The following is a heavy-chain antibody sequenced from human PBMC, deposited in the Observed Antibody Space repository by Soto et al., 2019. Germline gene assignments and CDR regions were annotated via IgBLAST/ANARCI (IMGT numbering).Heavy chain of an antibody. Sequence: QVQLVESGGGVVQPGRSLRLSCEASGFTFSTYCMHGVRQESGKGLEWGAVIWYDGKNKYYADSVKGRVTISRDNSKNPVYLQMDSLRAEDTAVYYCARTREERFCRSATCRDGAAYFGYWGQGTLVTVSS. CDR2: IWYDGKNK. V-gene: IGHV3-33*01. D-gene: IGHD2-2*01. CDR1: GFTFSTYC. J-gene: IGHJ4*02. CDR3: ARTREERFCRSATCRDGAAYFGY.